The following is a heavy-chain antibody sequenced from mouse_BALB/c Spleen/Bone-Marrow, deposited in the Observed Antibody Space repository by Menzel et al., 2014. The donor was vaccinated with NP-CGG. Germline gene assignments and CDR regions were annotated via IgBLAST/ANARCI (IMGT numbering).Heavy chain of an antibody. CDR2: IGPYDSET. D-gene: IGHD2-3*01. CDR3: ARGSMILNYFDF. CDR1: GYTFTSYW. J-gene: IGHJ2*01. Sequence: QAQLQQSGAELVRPGASVKLSCKASGYTFTSYWMNWVKQRPEQGLERFGRIGPYDSETHYNQKFKDKAILTVDKSSSAAYMQLSSLTSEDSAVYYCARGSMILNYFDFWVHVTTLTVSS. V-gene: IGHV1-74*01.